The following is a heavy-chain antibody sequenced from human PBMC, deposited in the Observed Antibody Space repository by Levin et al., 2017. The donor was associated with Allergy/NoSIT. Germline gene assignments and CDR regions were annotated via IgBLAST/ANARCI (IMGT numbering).Heavy chain of an antibody. J-gene: IGHJ6*02. CDR1: GGSVNTFY. V-gene: IGHV4-59*02. CDR2: IYFNGNT. D-gene: IGHD1-14*01. CDR3: ARHNKNHYFYGMDV. Sequence: PSETLSLTCTVAGGSVNTFYWSWVRQSPGKGLEWLAHIYFNGNTNYNPSLRSRVTISLGTSVNQVSLTLTSVTTADTAVYYCARHNKNHYFYGMDVWGQGTAVSVSS.